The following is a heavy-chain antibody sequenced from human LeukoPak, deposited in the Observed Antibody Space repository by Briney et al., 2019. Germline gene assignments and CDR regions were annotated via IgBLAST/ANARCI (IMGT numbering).Heavy chain of an antibody. CDR3: SKDSQVAVAVA. D-gene: IGHD6-19*01. CDR1: GFAFRTYG. Sequence: GGSLRLSCAASGFAFRTYGMHWVRQAPGKGLEWVAVISFDGTNKYYADSVKGRFTISRDNSKNTLYLQMNSLTTEDTAVYYCSKDSQVAVAVAWGQGTLVTVSS. J-gene: IGHJ5*02. V-gene: IGHV3-30*18. CDR2: ISFDGTNK.